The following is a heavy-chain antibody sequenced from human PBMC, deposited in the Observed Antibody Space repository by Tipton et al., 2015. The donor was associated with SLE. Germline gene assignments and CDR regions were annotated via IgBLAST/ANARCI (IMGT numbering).Heavy chain of an antibody. Sequence: SLRLSCAASGFTVRTSYISWVRQAPGKGLEWVSVLYGAVTTVNTYYADSVKGRFTISRDNSKNTLYLQMNSLRAEDTAVYYCLRSPNYYYGMDVWGQGTTVTVSS. V-gene: IGHV3-66*02. CDR3: LRSPNYYYGMDV. CDR2: LYGAVTTVNT. J-gene: IGHJ6*02. CDR1: GFTVRTSY.